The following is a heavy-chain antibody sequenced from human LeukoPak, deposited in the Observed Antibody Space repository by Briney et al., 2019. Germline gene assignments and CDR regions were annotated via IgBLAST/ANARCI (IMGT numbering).Heavy chain of an antibody. Sequence: GASVKVSCKASGFTFTSSAVQWVRQARGQRLEWIGWIVVGSGNTNHAQKFQGRVTMTRDTSTSTVCMELSSLRSEDTAVYYCARGDSVLTNYWGQGTLVTVSS. V-gene: IGHV1-58*01. CDR3: ARGDSVLTNY. J-gene: IGHJ4*02. CDR2: IVVGSGNT. CDR1: GFTFTSSA. D-gene: IGHD3-9*01.